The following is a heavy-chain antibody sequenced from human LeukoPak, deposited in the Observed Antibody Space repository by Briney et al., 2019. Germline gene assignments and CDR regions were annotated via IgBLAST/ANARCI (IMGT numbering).Heavy chain of an antibody. D-gene: IGHD3-22*01. V-gene: IGHV1-46*01. CDR2: INPSDDST. Sequence: ASVKVSCKASGGTFSSYAISWVRQAPGQGVEWMGIINPSDDSTRYAQKFQGRVTMTKDTSTNTVYMHLSSLSSDDTAVYYCARAYYESSAYRHAVYFDYWGQGTLVTVSS. CDR1: GGTFSSYA. J-gene: IGHJ4*02. CDR3: ARAYYESSAYRHAVYFDY.